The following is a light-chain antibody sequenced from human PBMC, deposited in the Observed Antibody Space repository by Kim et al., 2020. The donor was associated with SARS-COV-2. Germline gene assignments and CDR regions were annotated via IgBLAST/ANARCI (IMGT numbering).Light chain of an antibody. V-gene: IGKV1-5*01. CDR3: QQYNSYLWT. Sequence: DIQITQSPSTLSASVGDRVTITCRASQSICTWLAWYQQKPGKAPKVLIYDASTLESGVPSRFSGSGSGTDFTLTISSLQPDDFATYYCQQYNSYLWTFGQGTKVDIK. CDR1: QSICTW. CDR2: DAS. J-gene: IGKJ1*01.